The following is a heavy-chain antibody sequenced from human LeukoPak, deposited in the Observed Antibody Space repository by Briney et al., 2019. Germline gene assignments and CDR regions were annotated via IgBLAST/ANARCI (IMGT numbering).Heavy chain of an antibody. CDR3: ARNPGSIPAAGEADY. CDR2: INPNSGGT. J-gene: IGHJ4*02. Sequence: GASVKVSCKASGYTFTGYYMHWVRQAPGQGLEWMGWINPNSGGTNYAQKFQGRVTMTRDTSISTAYMELSRLRSDDTAVYYCARNPGSIPAAGEADYWGQGTLVTVSS. D-gene: IGHD6-13*01. CDR1: GYTFTGYY. V-gene: IGHV1-2*02.